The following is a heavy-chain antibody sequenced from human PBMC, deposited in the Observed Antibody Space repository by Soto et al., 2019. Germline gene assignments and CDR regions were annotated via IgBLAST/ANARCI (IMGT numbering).Heavy chain of an antibody. CDR3: AREASGYSYGYLLFDY. D-gene: IGHD5-18*01. CDR1: GFTFSSYG. V-gene: IGHV3-33*01. J-gene: IGHJ4*02. Sequence: PGGSLRLSCAASGFTFSSYGMHWVRQAPGKGLEWVAVIWYDGSNKYYADSVKGRFTISRDNSKNTLYLQMNSLRAEDTAVYYCAREASGYSYGYLLFDYWGQGTLVTVSS. CDR2: IWYDGSNK.